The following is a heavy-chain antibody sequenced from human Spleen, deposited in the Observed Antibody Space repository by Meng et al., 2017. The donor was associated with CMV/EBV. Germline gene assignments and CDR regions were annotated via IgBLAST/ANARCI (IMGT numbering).Heavy chain of an antibody. D-gene: IGHD1-14*01. CDR1: GGSISSGDYY. V-gene: IGHV4-30-4*08. CDR2: TYYSGTT. J-gene: IGHJ6*02. Sequence: SETLSLTCTVSGGSISSGDYYWSWIRQPPGKGLEWIGYTYYSGTTYYNPSLKSRLTISVDTSTNQFSLKLSSVTAAETAVYYWARVVWNHRVDYGMDVWGQGTTVTVSS. CDR3: ARVVWNHRVDYGMDV.